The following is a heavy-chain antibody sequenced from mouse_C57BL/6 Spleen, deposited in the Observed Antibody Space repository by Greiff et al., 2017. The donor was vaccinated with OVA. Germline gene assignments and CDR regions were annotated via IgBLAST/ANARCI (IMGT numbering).Heavy chain of an antibody. J-gene: IGHJ2*01. CDR2: IRNKANGYTT. CDR3: ARTQPDFDY. V-gene: IGHV7-3*01. Sequence: EVQRVESGGGLVQPGGSLSLSCAASGFTFTDYYMSWVRQPPGKALEWLGFIRNKANGYTTEYSASVKGRFTISRDNSQSILYLQMNALRAEDSATYYCARTQPDFDYWGQGTTLTVSS. CDR1: GFTFTDYY. D-gene: IGHD6-1*01.